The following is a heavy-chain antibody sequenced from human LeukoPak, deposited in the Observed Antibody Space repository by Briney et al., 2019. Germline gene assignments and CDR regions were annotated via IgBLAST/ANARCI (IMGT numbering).Heavy chain of an antibody. CDR3: ARQYTYGHWYFDL. J-gene: IGHJ2*01. V-gene: IGHV3-7*01. D-gene: IGHD5-18*01. CDR2: IKQDGSEK. Sequence: GGSLRLSCVASGFTSSRYWMSWVRQAPGKGLEGVANIKQDGSEKYYVDSVKGRLTISRDNAKDSLYLQMNSLRAEDTAVYYCARQYTYGHWYFDLWGRGTLVTVSS. CDR1: GFTSSRYW.